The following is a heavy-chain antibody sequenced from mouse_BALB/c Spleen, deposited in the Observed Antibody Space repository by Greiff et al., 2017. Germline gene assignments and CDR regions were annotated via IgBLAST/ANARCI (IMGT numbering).Heavy chain of an antibody. D-gene: IGHD2-12*01. CDR1: GYTFTDYA. CDR2: ISTYYGDA. Sequence: QVQLQQSGAELVRPGVSVKISCKGSGYTFTDYAMHWVKQSHAKSLEWIGVISTYYGDASYNQKFKGKATMTVDKSSSTDYMELARLTSEDSAIYCCARDDANYYAMDYWGQGTSVTVSS. CDR3: ARDDANYYAMDY. J-gene: IGHJ4*01. V-gene: IGHV1S137*01.